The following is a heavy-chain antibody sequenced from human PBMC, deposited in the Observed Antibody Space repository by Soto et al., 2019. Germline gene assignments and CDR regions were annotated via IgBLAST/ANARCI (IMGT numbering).Heavy chain of an antibody. D-gene: IGHD3-16*02. Sequence: PSETLSLTCAVYGGSFSGYYWSWIRQPPGKGLEWIGEINHSGSTNYNPSLKSRVTISVDTSKNQFSLKLSSVTAADTAVYYCARRGTTYDYIWGSYRYNGTFDYWGQGTLVTVSS. V-gene: IGHV4-34*01. CDR3: ARRGTTYDYIWGSYRYNGTFDY. CDR1: GGSFSGYY. CDR2: INHSGST. J-gene: IGHJ4*02.